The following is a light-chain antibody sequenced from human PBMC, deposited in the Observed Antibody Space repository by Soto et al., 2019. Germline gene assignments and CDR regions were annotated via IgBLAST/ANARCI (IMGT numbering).Light chain of an antibody. V-gene: IGLV2-14*03. J-gene: IGLJ1*01. CDR1: SSDVGAYNY. CDR3: SSYTNTKSYV. CDR2: AVT. Sequence: QSALTQPASVSGSSGQSITISCTGTSSDVGAYNYVSWYQQHPGKAPKLMISAVTNRPSGVSNRFSGSKSGNTASLTISGLQAEDEADYYCSSYTNTKSYVFGTGTKRTVL.